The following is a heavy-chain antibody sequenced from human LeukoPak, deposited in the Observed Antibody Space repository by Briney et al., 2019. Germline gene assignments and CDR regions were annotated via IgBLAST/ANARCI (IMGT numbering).Heavy chain of an antibody. CDR3: ARGDTIFGVVSIGGY. J-gene: IGHJ4*02. CDR2: MNPNSANT. Sequence: ASVKVSCKASGYTFTSYDINWVRQATGQGLEWMGWMNPNSANTGYAQKFQGRVTITRNTSIGAAYMELSSLRSEDTAVYYCARGDTIFGVVSIGGYWGQGTLVTVSS. V-gene: IGHV1-8*03. CDR1: GYTFTSYD. D-gene: IGHD3-3*01.